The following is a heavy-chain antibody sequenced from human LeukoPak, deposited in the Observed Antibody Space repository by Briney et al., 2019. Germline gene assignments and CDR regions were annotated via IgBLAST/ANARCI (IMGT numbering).Heavy chain of an antibody. CDR3: AKAYGSAAQYYFDY. Sequence: GGSLRLSCAASGFTFDDYAMHWVRQAPGKGLEWVSGISWNSGSIGYADSVKVRFTISRDNTKNSLYLQMNSLRAEDMALYYCAKAYGSAAQYYFDYWGQGTLVTVSS. D-gene: IGHD3-10*01. V-gene: IGHV3-9*03. CDR2: ISWNSGSI. J-gene: IGHJ4*02. CDR1: GFTFDDYA.